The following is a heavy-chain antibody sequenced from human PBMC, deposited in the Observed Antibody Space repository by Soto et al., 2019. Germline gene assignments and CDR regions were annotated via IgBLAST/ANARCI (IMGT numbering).Heavy chain of an antibody. Sequence: QVQLVESGGGLVKPGGSLRLSCAASGFTFSDYYMSWIRQAPGKGLEWVSYSRSSGSTIYYADSVKGRFTISRDNAKNSLYLQMNSLRAEDTAVYYCARDSSARPPDYYYYYYMDVWGKGTTVTVSS. D-gene: IGHD6-6*01. CDR3: ARDSSARPPDYYYYYYMDV. CDR1: GFTFSDYY. CDR2: SRSSGSTI. J-gene: IGHJ6*03. V-gene: IGHV3-11*01.